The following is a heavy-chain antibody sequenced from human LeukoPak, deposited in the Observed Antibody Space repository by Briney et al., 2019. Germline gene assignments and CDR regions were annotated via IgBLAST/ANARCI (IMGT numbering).Heavy chain of an antibody. Sequence: GGSLRLSCAASGFTFSSYSMNWVRQAPGKGLEWVSYISSSSSTIYYADSVKGRFTISRDNSKNTLYLQMNSLRAEDTAVYYCARAPPSRYSSSWYFDYWGQGTLVTVSS. V-gene: IGHV3-48*01. CDR3: ARAPPSRYSSSWYFDY. CDR1: GFTFSSYS. D-gene: IGHD6-13*01. J-gene: IGHJ4*02. CDR2: ISSSSSTI.